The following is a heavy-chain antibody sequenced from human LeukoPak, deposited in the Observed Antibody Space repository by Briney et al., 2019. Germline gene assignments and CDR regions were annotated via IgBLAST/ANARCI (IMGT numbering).Heavy chain of an antibody. Sequence: PSQTLSLTCTVSGGSISSGSYYWSWIRQPAGKGLEWIGRIYTSGSTNYNPSLKSRVTISVDTSKNQFSLKLSSVTAADTAVYYCARHDFGGRLVPAAISQVPWFDPWGQGTVVTVSS. D-gene: IGHD2-2*01. CDR2: IYTSGST. CDR1: GGSISSGSYY. J-gene: IGHJ5*02. CDR3: ARHDFGGRLVPAAISQVPWFDP. V-gene: IGHV4-61*02.